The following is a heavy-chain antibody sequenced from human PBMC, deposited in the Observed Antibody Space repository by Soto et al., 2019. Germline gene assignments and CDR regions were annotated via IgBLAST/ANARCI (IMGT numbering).Heavy chain of an antibody. CDR1: GVSITDTSYY. CDR2: IYFNGNT. CDR3: ARQGSY. Sequence: QLQLQESGPGVVKPSETLSLTCIVSGVSITDTSYYWGWIRQPPGKGLEWIGTIYFNGNTFYNPSLKSRLTISVDTSKNQISLRLTSVTAADTAVYYCARQGSYWGQGTLVAVSS. J-gene: IGHJ4*02. V-gene: IGHV4-39*01.